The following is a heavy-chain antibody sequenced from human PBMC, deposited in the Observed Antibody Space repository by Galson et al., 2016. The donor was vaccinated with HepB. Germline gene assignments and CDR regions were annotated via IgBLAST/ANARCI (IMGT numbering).Heavy chain of an antibody. CDR3: ARDYYALDWFDP. D-gene: IGHD3-10*01. CDR1: GFTFSTYW. Sequence: SLRLSCAASGFTFSTYWMSWVRQAPGKGLEWVANINQDGSGTYHVDSVKGRFTISRDNAKNSLYLQMNSLRAEDTAVYFCARDYYALDWFDPWGQGTLVTVSS. J-gene: IGHJ5*02. V-gene: IGHV3-7*01. CDR2: INQDGSGT.